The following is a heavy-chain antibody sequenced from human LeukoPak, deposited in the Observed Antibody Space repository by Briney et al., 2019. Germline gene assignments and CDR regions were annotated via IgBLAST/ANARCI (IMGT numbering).Heavy chain of an antibody. Sequence: PGGSLRLSCAASGFTFSIYAMTWVRQAPGKGLEWVAVISYDGSNKYYADSVKGRFTISRDNSKNTLYLQMNSLRAEDTAVYYCAKDRGYSYGYLDYWGQGTLVTVSS. CDR3: AKDRGYSYGYLDY. V-gene: IGHV3-30-3*01. D-gene: IGHD5-18*01. J-gene: IGHJ4*02. CDR2: ISYDGSNK. CDR1: GFTFSIYA.